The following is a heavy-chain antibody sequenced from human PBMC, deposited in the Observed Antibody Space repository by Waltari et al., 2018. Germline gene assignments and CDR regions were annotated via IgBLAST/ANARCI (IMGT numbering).Heavy chain of an antibody. CDR1: GFRFSDYW. J-gene: IGHJ4*02. CDR3: ARKGGRGYTYGPFYYDS. Sequence: EVQLVEAGGDIVQPGGSLSCSSAASGFRFSDYWMHWFRQVPGKGLVWVSRINSDGSSISYSDSVKGRFTISRDNSKNMLYLQLNSLRAEDTAVYYCARKGGRGYTYGPFYYDSWGQGTLVTVSS. D-gene: IGHD5-18*01. V-gene: IGHV3-74*01. CDR2: INSDGSSI.